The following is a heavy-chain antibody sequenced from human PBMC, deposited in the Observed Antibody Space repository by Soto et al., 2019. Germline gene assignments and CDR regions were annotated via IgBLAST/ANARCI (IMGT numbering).Heavy chain of an antibody. D-gene: IGHD1-26*01. V-gene: IGHV4-61*01. CDR2: IYDSGST. CDR1: GGSFSSISNHY. CDR3: ARRWGPTFDF. Sequence: SETLSLTCTFSGGSFSSISNHYCSWIRQPPGKGLEWIGYIYDSGSTSYNPSLKSRVTISVDTSKNQFSLKLSSVTAADTAVYYCARRWGPTFDFWGQGTLVTVSS. J-gene: IGHJ4*02.